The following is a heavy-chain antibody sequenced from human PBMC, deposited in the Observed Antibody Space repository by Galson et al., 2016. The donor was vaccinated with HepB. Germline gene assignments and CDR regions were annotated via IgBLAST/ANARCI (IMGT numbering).Heavy chain of an antibody. V-gene: IGHV3-21*01. CDR1: GFLFSTYS. CDR2: ITGTTNSM. J-gene: IGHJ3*01. CDR3: ARAPYYYSGGFYYPAALGV. Sequence: SLRLSCAASGFLFSTYSMHWVRQAPGKGLEWVSSITGTTNSMDYADSIKGRLTVSRDNAKNTLYLQMSGLRVGDTAVYFCARAPYYYSGGFYYPAALGVWGQETMVTVSS. D-gene: IGHD3-10*01.